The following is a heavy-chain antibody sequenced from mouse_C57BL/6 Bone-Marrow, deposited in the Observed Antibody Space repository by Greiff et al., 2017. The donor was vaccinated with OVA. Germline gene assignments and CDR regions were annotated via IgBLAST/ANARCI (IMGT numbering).Heavy chain of an antibody. Sequence: QVQLKQPGAELVKPGASVKLSCKASGYTFTSYWMHWVKQRPGRGLEWIGRIDPNSGGTKYNEKFKSKATLTVDKPSSTAYMQLSSLTSEDSAVYYCARKNFDGYFFYWYFDVGGTGTTVTVSS. J-gene: IGHJ1*03. D-gene: IGHD2-3*01. V-gene: IGHV1-72*01. CDR3: ARKNFDGYFFYWYFDV. CDR1: GYTFTSYW. CDR2: IDPNSGGT.